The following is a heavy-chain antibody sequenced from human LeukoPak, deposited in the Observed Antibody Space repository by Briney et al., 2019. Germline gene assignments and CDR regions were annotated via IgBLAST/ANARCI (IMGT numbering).Heavy chain of an antibody. V-gene: IGHV4-34*01. CDR1: GGFFSGYY. J-gene: IGHJ4*02. Sequence: SETLSLTCAVYGGFFSGYYWSWIRQPPGKGLEWIGEINHSGSTNYNPSLKSRVTISVDKSKNQFSLKLSSVTAADTAVYYCARDTYYYDSSGYPSDYWGQGALVTVSS. D-gene: IGHD3-22*01. CDR2: INHSGST. CDR3: ARDTYYYDSSGYPSDY.